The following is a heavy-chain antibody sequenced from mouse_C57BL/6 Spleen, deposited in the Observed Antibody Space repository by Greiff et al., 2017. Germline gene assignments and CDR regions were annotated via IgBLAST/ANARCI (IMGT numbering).Heavy chain of an antibody. J-gene: IGHJ3*01. Sequence: EVQGVESGGGLVKPGGSLKLSCAASGFTFSSYAMSWVRQTPEKRLEWVATISGGGSNTYYPNNVKGRFTISRDNAKNTLYLQMSHLKSEDTAMYYGARGDYGNYLGFAYWGQGTLVTVSA. CDR1: GFTFSSYA. CDR3: ARGDYGNYLGFAY. CDR2: ISGGGSNT. D-gene: IGHD2-1*01. V-gene: IGHV5-4*01.